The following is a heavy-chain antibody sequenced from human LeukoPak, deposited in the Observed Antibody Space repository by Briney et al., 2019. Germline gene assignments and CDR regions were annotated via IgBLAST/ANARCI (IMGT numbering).Heavy chain of an antibody. CDR2: IWYDEITK. Sequence: PGGSLRLSCVASGFTFRSYGIHWVRQAPGKGLEWLAFIWYDEITKNYADSVKGRFTISRDNSKNTLYVQLNSLRPDDTAVYYCAKDSSDYYFDYWGQETLVTVSS. CDR1: GFTFRSYG. J-gene: IGHJ4*02. CDR3: AKDSSDYYFDY. V-gene: IGHV3-30*02. D-gene: IGHD3-22*01.